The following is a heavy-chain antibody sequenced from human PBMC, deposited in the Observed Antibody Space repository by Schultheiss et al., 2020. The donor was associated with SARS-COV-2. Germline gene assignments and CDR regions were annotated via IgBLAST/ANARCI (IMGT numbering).Heavy chain of an antibody. CDR2: INHSGST. CDR3: ARGCYGSGSCPVDH. V-gene: IGHV4-34*01. Sequence: SETLSLTCAVYGGSFSGYYWSWIRQPPGKGLEWIGEINHSGSTNYNPSLKSRVTISVDTSKNQFSLKLSSVTAADTAVYYCARGCYGSGSCPVDHWGQGTLVTVS. CDR1: GGSFSGYY. J-gene: IGHJ4*02. D-gene: IGHD3-10*01.